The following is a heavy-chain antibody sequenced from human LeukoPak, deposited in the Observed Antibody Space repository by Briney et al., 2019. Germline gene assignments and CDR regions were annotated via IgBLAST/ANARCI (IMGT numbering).Heavy chain of an antibody. V-gene: IGHV3-11*01. D-gene: IGHD5-12*01. CDR2: ISSSGSTI. CDR3: AGGYSGYDYEGPFDY. CDR1: GFTFSDYY. J-gene: IGHJ4*02. Sequence: GGSLRLSCAASGFTFSDYYMSWIRQAPGKGLEWVSYISSSGSTIYYADSVKGRFTISRDNAKNSLYLQMNSLRAEDMAVYYCAGGYSGYDYEGPFDYWGQGTLVTVSS.